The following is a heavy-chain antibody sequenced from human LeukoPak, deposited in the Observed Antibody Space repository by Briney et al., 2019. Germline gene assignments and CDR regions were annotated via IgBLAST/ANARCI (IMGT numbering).Heavy chain of an antibody. Sequence: SETLSFTCMVPGGSISSYYWGWIRHPPGKGLEGIGFIYYSGGTNYNPSLKSRVTISVDTSKNQFSLKLSSVTAADTAVYYCARDPGGANYYDSSGYYGPMGVDIWGQGTMVTVSS. D-gene: IGHD3-22*01. V-gene: IGHV4-59*01. CDR2: IYYSGGT. J-gene: IGHJ3*02. CDR1: GGSISSYY. CDR3: ARDPGGANYYDSSGYYGPMGVDI.